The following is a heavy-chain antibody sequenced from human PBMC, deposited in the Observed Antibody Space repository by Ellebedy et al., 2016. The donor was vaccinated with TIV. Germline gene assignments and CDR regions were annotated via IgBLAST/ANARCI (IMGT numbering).Heavy chain of an antibody. V-gene: IGHV4-59*01. CDR3: ARDKGGSYYSEFDY. D-gene: IGHD1-26*01. CDR2: IYYSGST. J-gene: IGHJ4*02. Sequence: SETLSLXXTVSGGSISSYYWSWIRQPPGKGLEWIGYIYYSGSTNYNPSLKSRVTISVDTSKNQFSLKLSSVTAADTAVYYCARDKGGSYYSEFDYWGQGTLVTVSS. CDR1: GGSISSYY.